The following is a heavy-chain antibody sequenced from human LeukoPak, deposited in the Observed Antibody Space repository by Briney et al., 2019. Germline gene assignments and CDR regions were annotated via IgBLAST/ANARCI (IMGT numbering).Heavy chain of an antibody. CDR2: IWYDGSNK. Sequence: QPGRSLRLSCAASGFTFSSYGMHWVRQAPGKGLEWVAVIWYDGSNKYYADSVEGRFTISRDNSKNTLFLQMNSLRAEDTAVYYCAREPDDYGDYSYFDYGGQGTLVTVSA. D-gene: IGHD4-17*01. V-gene: IGHV3-33*01. CDR1: GFTFSSYG. J-gene: IGHJ4*02. CDR3: AREPDDYGDYSYFDY.